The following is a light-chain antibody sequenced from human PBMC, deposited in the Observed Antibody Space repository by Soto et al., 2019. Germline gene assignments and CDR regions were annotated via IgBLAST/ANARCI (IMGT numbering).Light chain of an antibody. V-gene: IGKV3-11*01. CDR1: QSVSSY. J-gene: IGKJ3*01. CDR2: DAT. CDR3: QQRSDWPGFS. Sequence: IVLTQSPVTLSLSPWERATLSCRASQSVSSYLAWYHQKTGQAPRLLIYDATNRVTGIPARFSGSGSGTDFTLTISSLEPEDFAVYYCQQRSDWPGFSFGPGTTVDIK.